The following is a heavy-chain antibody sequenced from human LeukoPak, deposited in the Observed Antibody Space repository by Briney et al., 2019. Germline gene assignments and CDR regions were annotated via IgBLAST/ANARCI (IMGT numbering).Heavy chain of an antibody. Sequence: NPSETLSLTCIVSGASISSGNYYWTWIRQPAGKGLEWIGRLHTTGGTNYNPSFKSRLSISGDTSKNQFSLQLSSVTAADTAVYYCARYRYSGYDDAFDVWGQGTMVTVSS. D-gene: IGHD5-12*01. J-gene: IGHJ3*01. CDR1: GASISSGNYY. CDR2: LHTTGGT. CDR3: ARYRYSGYDDAFDV. V-gene: IGHV4-61*02.